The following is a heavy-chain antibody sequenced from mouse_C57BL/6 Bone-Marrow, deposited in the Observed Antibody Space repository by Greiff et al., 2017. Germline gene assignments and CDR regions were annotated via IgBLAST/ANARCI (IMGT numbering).Heavy chain of an antibody. Sequence: VKLMESGPGLVQPSQSLSITCTVSGFSLTSYGVHWVRQSPGKGLEWLGVIWRGGSTDYNAAFMSRLRITKDNSKRQVFFKMNSLQADDTAIYYCAKSYSYYAMDYWGQGTSVTVSS. D-gene: IGHD2-12*01. J-gene: IGHJ4*01. CDR1: GFSLTSYG. CDR3: AKSYSYYAMDY. CDR2: IWRGGST. V-gene: IGHV2-5*01.